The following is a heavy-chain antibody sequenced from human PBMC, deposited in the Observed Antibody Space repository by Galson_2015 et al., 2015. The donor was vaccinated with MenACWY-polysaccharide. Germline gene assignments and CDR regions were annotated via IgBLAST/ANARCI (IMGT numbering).Heavy chain of an antibody. D-gene: IGHD3-10*01. CDR3: ARVTSVIRGVLSN. Sequence: SETLSLTCTVSGGSVTSYTDHWSWLRQPPGKGLEWIGYMSTDGRANQNPSLRSRVVVSIDTSKNQFSLRLDSVTAADTAMYYCARVTSVIRGVLSNWGQGTLVTVSS. V-gene: IGHV4-61*01. J-gene: IGHJ4*02. CDR1: GGSVTSYTDH. CDR2: MSTDGRA.